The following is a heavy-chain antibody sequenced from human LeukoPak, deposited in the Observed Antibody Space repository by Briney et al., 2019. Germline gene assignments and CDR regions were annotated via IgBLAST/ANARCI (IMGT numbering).Heavy chain of an antibody. CDR1: AGTFSIYA. CDR2: IIPIFGTA. D-gene: IGHD3-10*01. CDR3: ARVEYYYGSGSSFDY. V-gene: IGHV1-69*05. J-gene: IGHJ4*02. Sequence: ASVTVSFKGSAGTFSIYAISWVRQAPGQGLEWIGGIIPIFGTANYAQKFQGRVTITTDESTSTAYMYLSSLRSEDTAVYYCARVEYYYGSGSSFDYWGQGTLVTVSS.